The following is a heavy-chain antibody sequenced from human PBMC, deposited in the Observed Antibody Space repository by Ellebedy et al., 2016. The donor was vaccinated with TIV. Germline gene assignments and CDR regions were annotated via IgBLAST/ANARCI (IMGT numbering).Heavy chain of an antibody. CDR2: INPNSGGT. V-gene: IGHV1-2*02. CDR1: GYTFTSYG. J-gene: IGHJ3*02. CDR3: ARDLRSGWLLLRKKGSAAFDI. Sequence: AASVKVSCKASGYTFTSYGISWVRQAPGQGLEWMGWINPNSGGTNYAQKFQGRVTMTRDTSISTAYMELSRLRSDDTAVYYCARDLRSGWLLLRKKGSAAFDIWGQGTMVTVSS. D-gene: IGHD3-22*01.